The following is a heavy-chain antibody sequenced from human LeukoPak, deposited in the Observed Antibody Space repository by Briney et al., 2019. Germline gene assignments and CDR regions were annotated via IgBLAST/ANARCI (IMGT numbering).Heavy chain of an antibody. CDR2: ISLATGAP. V-gene: IGHV1-18*01. D-gene: IGHD3-10*01. CDR3: ARDIGLVRGIIMAH. CDR1: GYTFTNYG. Sequence: GASVKVSCKASGYTFTNYGISWVRQAPGQGLECVAWISLATGAPSYAQKFQGRVTLTTDTSTSTAYMELRSLKSDDTAVYYCARDIGLVRGIIMAHWGQGTQVTVSS. J-gene: IGHJ4*02.